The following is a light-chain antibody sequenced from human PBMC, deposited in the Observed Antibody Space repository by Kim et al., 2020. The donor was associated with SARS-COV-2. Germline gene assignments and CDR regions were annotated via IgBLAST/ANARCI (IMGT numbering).Light chain of an antibody. Sequence: STCIGQRRTLSRGASHGISNYVALCQQKRETAPMSLFYATSSVQGGLPTEFSGCVSGTVCTLTISRLQPKDFATYYCQQFNNSPLTFGGGTNLQI. CDR3: QQFNNSPLT. V-gene: IGKV1-16*02. CDR2: ATS. J-gene: IGKJ4*01. CDR1: HGISNY.